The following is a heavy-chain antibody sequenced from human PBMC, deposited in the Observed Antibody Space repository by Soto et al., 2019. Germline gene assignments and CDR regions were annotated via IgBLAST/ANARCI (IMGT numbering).Heavy chain of an antibody. J-gene: IGHJ4*02. CDR1: GFTLNTYS. CDR2: VSFDGVNK. V-gene: IGHV3-30-3*01. D-gene: IGHD6-13*01. CDR3: ARDPDLIEAAGNYFDY. Sequence: QVQLVESGGGVVQPGKSLRLSCSVSGFTLNTYSMHWVRQAPGKGLEWVAVVSFDGVNKHYRDSVKGRFTISRDIAKNMLYLQMTSLRLEDTALYYSARDPDLIEAAGNYFDYWAQGTLVTFSS.